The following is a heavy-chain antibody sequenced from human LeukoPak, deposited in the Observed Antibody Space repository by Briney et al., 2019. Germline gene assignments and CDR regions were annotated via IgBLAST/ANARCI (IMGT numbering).Heavy chain of an antibody. J-gene: IGHJ4*02. CDR3: ARVLGLWYFDY. V-gene: IGHV3-48*03. D-gene: IGHD3/OR15-3a*01. CDR2: ISSSGSTI. CDR1: GFTFSSYE. Sequence: GGSLRLSCAASGFTFSSYEMNWVRQAPGKGLEWVSYISSSGSTIYYADSVKGRFTISRDNAKNSLYLQMNSLRAEDTAVYYCARVLGLWYFDYWGRGTLVTVSS.